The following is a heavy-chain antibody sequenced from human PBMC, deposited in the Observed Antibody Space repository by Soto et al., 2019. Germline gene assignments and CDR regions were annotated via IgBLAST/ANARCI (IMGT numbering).Heavy chain of an antibody. CDR3: ARGGASSRYFDS. CDR2: ISYSGST. CDR1: GASISGGY. J-gene: IGHJ4*02. Sequence: QVQLQESGPGLVKPSETLSLTCTVSGASISGGYWSWVRQPPGKGLEWIAWISYSGSTNYNPSFESRVTISVDTSKKQFALNLSSVTAADTAVYYCARGGASSRYFDSWGQGILVTVSS. V-gene: IGHV4-59*01.